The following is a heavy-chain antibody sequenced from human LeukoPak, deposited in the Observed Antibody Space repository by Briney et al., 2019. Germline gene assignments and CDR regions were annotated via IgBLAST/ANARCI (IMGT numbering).Heavy chain of an antibody. CDR2: INPNSGGT. V-gene: IGHV1-2*02. CDR1: GYTFTGYY. D-gene: IGHD1-26*01. Sequence: ASVKVSCKASGYTFTGYYMHWVRQAPGQGLEWMGWINPNSGGTNYAQKFQGRVTMTRDTSISTAYMELSRLRSDDTAVYYCARDATIKVGASYYYYYMDVWGKGTTVTVSS. J-gene: IGHJ6*03. CDR3: ARDATIKVGASYYYYYMDV.